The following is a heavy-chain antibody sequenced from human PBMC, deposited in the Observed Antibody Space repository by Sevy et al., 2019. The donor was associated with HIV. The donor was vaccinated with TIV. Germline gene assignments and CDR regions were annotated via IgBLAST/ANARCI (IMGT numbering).Heavy chain of an antibody. CDR2: IIPICGPA. V-gene: IGHV1-69*13. Sequence: ASVKVSCKASGCTFSSYAISWVRQAPGQGLEWMGGIIPICGPADYAQKFQGRVTITADEFTGTAYIELSSLRCEDTTVYNCAGASKDGSSSGTRDYYYYYMDVWGKGTTVTVSS. CDR1: GCTFSSYA. D-gene: IGHD6-6*01. J-gene: IGHJ6*03. CDR3: AGASKDGSSSGTRDYYYYYMDV.